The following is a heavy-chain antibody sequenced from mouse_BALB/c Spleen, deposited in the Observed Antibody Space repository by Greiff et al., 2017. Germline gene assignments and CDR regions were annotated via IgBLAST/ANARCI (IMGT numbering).Heavy chain of an antibody. CDR3: AKEGWNYFDN. D-gene: IGHD2-3*01. V-gene: IGHV1-87*01. CDR1: GYTFTSYW. Sequence: VQLQQSGAELARPGASVKLSCKASGYTFTSYWMQWVKQRPGQGLEWIGALYPGSGGTRYTQKFKGKATLTADNSSSTAYMQLSSLASEDSAVYYCAKEGWNYFDNWGQGTTLTVTS. J-gene: IGHJ2*01. CDR2: LYPGSGGT.